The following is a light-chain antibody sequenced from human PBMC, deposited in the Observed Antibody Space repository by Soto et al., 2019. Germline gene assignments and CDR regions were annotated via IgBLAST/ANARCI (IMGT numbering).Light chain of an antibody. CDR1: SNDITLYNY. Sequence: QSALTQPTSVSGSPGQSITISCTGTSNDITLYNYVSWYQQYPGKAPKLIIYQVTNRTSGVSTRFSGSKSGNTASLTISGLQAEDEADYYCSSYTSSINYVFGTGTKVTVL. V-gene: IGLV2-14*01. J-gene: IGLJ1*01. CDR3: SSYTSSINYV. CDR2: QVT.